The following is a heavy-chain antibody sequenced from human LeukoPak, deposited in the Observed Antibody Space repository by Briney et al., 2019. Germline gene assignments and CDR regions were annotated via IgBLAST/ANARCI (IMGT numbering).Heavy chain of an antibody. V-gene: IGHV1-2*02. CDR2: INPNSGGT. Sequence: ASVKVSCKASGYTFTSYGISWVRQAPGQGLEWMGWINPNSGGTNYAQKFQGRVTMTRDTSISTAYMELSRLRSDDTAVYYCARAPYYFGSGSYPSEFGGDDAFDIWGQGTMVTVSS. CDR1: GYTFTSYG. D-gene: IGHD3-10*01. CDR3: ARAPYYFGSGSYPSEFGGDDAFDI. J-gene: IGHJ3*02.